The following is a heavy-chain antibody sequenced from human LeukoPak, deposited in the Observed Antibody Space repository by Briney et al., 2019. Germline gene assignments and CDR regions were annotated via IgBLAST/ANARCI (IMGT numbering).Heavy chain of an antibody. V-gene: IGHV3-7*01. CDR1: GFTFNTYW. CDR2: IDQGGSTK. J-gene: IGHJ3*01. D-gene: IGHD1-26*01. Sequence: PGGSLRLSCAASGFTFNTYWMIWVRQAPGKGLELVANIDQGGSTKYYVDSLKGRFTISRDNAKNSLYLQMNSLRAEDTAVYYCVRDKGGRSGAIYYEAFDVWGQGTMVTVSS. CDR3: VRDKGGRSGAIYYEAFDV.